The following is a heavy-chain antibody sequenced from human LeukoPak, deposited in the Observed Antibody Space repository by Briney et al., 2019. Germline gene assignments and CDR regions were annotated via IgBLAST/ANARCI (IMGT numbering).Heavy chain of an antibody. CDR1: GGSISSYY. J-gene: IGHJ4*02. CDR3: ARDRGAYYYDSSGYYY. CDR2: IYYSGST. D-gene: IGHD3-22*01. Sequence: SETLSLTCTVSGGSISSYYWSWIRQPPGKGLEWIGYIYYSGSTNYNPSLKSRVTISVDTSKNQFSLKLSSVTAADTAVYYCARDRGAYYYDSSGYYYWGQGTLVTVSS. V-gene: IGHV4-59*12.